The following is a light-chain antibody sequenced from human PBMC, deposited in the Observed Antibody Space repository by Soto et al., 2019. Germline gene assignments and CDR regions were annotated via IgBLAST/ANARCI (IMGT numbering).Light chain of an antibody. V-gene: IGLV2-14*01. J-gene: IGLJ2*01. CDR2: SSN. Sequence: SALTQPASVSGSPGQSITISCTGTSSDVGGYNYVSWYQQHPGKAPKLMIYSSNQRPSGVPDRFSGSKSGTSASLAIGGLLPEDEADYYCSAWDDSLNGVVFGGGTKVTVL. CDR1: SSDVGGYNY. CDR3: SAWDDSLNGVV.